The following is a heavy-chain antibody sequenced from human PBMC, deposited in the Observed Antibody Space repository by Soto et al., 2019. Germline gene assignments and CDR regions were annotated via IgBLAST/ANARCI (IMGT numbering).Heavy chain of an antibody. D-gene: IGHD2-15*01. V-gene: IGHV4-34*01. CDR2: INHSGST. J-gene: IGHJ3*02. CDR3: ATNFDLGYCSGGSCYGYRAFDI. CDR1: GGSFSGYY. Sequence: SETLSLTCAVYGGSFSGYYWSWIRQPPGKGLEWIGEINHSGSTNYNPSLKSRVTISVDTSKNQFSLKLSSVTAADTAVYYCATNFDLGYCSGGSCYGYRAFDIWGQGTMVTVSS.